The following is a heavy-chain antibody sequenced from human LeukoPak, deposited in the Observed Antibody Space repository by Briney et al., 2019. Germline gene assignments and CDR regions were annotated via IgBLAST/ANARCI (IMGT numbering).Heavy chain of an antibody. CDR1: GDSVSSNSAA. Sequence: SQTLSLTCAISGDSVSSNSAAWDWIRQSPSRGLEWLGRTYYRSKWYNDYAVSVKSRITINPDTSKNQFSLQPNSVTPEDTAVYYCARDHPGQWLVYNWFDPWGQGTLVTVSS. CDR3: ARDHPGQWLVYNWFDP. J-gene: IGHJ5*02. D-gene: IGHD6-19*01. CDR2: TYYRSKWYN. V-gene: IGHV6-1*01.